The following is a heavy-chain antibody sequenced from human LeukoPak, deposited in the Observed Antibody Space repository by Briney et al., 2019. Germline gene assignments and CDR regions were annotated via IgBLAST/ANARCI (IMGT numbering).Heavy chain of an antibody. V-gene: IGHV3-48*01. CDR2: ISGSSSTI. CDR3: AREGYYGSGLYYYYYMDV. D-gene: IGHD3-10*01. Sequence: GGSLRLSCAASGFTFSSYTMNWVRQAPGRGLEWVSYISGSSSTIYYADSVKGRFTISRDNAKNSLYLQMNSLRAQDTAVYYCAREGYYGSGLYYYYYMDVWGKGTTVTVSS. J-gene: IGHJ6*03. CDR1: GFTFSSYT.